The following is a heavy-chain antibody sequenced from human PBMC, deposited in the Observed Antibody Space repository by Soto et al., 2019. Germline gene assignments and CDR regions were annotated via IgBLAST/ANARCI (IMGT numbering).Heavy chain of an antibody. D-gene: IGHD2-2*01. V-gene: IGHV1-58*02. Sequence: SVKVSCKASGFTFTSSAMQWVRQARGQRLEWIGWIVVGSGNTNYAQKFQERVTITRDMSTSTAYMELSSLRSEDTAVYYCAASYCSSTSCSVHYYYMDVWGKGTTVTVSS. CDR1: GFTFTSSA. J-gene: IGHJ6*03. CDR3: AASYCSSTSCSVHYYYMDV. CDR2: IVVGSGNT.